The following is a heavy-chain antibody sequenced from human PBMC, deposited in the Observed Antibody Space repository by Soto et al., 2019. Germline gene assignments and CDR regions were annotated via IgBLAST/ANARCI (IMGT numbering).Heavy chain of an antibody. CDR3: ARVPYDTTGYYAF. CDR2: IDPSGGST. V-gene: IGHV1-46*01. CDR1: GFTFTTYY. J-gene: IGHJ4*02. Sequence: QVRLVQSGAEVKKPGASVSISCKTSGFTFTTYYIHWVRQAPGQGLEWMGMIDPSGGSTTSAQKFQGRITMTSDMSTSTVYRELSSLRSEDTAVYYCARVPYDTTGYYAFWGQGTLFTVSS. D-gene: IGHD3-22*01.